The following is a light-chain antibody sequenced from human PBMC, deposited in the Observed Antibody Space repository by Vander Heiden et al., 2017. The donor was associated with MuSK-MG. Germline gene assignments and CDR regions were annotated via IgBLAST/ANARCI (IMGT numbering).Light chain of an antibody. V-gene: IGLV3-21*02. CDR2: DDS. CDR3: QVWDSSSENVV. Sequence: SYVLTQPPSVSVAPGQTARITCGGNNIGSKSVHWYQQKPGQAPVLVVYDDSDRPPEIPERFSGSSSGNTATLTISRVEAGDEADYFCQVWDSSSENVVFGGGTKLTVL. J-gene: IGLJ2*01. CDR1: NIGSKS.